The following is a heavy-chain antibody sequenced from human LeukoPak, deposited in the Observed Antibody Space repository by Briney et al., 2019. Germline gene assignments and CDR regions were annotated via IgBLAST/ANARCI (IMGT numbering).Heavy chain of an antibody. Sequence: ASVTVSCKPSGYTFTDYYIHWARQAPGQGLEWMGWINPNSGGTDYAQKFQGRVTMTRDTSISTAYMELSSPRSDDTAVYYCAIQPWGSGNNWYFDLWGRGTLVTVSS. J-gene: IGHJ2*01. CDR2: INPNSGGT. V-gene: IGHV1-2*02. CDR1: GYTFTDYY. CDR3: AIQPWGSGNNWYFDL. D-gene: IGHD7-27*01.